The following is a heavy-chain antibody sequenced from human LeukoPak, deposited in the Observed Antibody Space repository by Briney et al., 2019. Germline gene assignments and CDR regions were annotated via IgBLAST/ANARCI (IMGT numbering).Heavy chain of an antibody. CDR2: ISPSGDIT. J-gene: IGHJ4*02. CDR3: AKDRAWLQFWS. Sequence: GGSLRLSCAASGFTFSNYGMNWVRQAPGKWLECVSGISPSGDITYYAESVTGRLTISRDNSKNTVYLQVDSLRAEDTAVFYCAKDRAWLQFWSWGQGTLVTVSS. V-gene: IGHV3-23*01. CDR1: GFTFSNYG. D-gene: IGHD5-18*01.